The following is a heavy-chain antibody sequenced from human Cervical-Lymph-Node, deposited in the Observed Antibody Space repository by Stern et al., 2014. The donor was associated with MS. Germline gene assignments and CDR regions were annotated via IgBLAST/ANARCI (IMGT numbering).Heavy chain of an antibody. Sequence: VQLVQSGAEVKKPGASVKVSCKASGYTFTSYDINWVRQATGQGLEWMGLMNPNIGNTGYAQKFQGIVPMTRTTSLSTAYMELSSLRSEDTAVYYCARHYGMDVWGQGTTVTVSS. CDR3: ARHYGMDV. J-gene: IGHJ6*02. V-gene: IGHV1-8*01. CDR2: MNPNIGNT. CDR1: GYTFTSYD.